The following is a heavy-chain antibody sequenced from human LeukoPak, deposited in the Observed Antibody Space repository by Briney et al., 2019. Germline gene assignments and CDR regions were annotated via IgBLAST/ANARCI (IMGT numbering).Heavy chain of an antibody. CDR2: IIPIFGTA. CDR3: ARDRYYYGSGSYYPYYYYYMDV. CDR1: GGTFSSYA. Sequence: ASVKVSCKASGGTFSSYAISWVRQAPGQGLEWMGGIIPIFGTANYAQKFQGRVTITADESTSTAYMELSSLRSGDTAVYYCARDRYYYGSGSYYPYYYYYMDVWGKGTTVTTSS. V-gene: IGHV1-69*13. J-gene: IGHJ6*03. D-gene: IGHD3-10*01.